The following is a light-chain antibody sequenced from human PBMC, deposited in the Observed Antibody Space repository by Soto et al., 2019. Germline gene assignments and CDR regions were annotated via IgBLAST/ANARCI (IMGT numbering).Light chain of an antibody. Sequence: DIQMTQSPSTLSSSVGDRVTMTCRASQSIGSWLAWYQHKPGRAPKLLIFDGARLESGVPSRFSGSGSWREVALAISSLQPEDFATYYCQQYNKFLPTVGQGTKVDIK. CDR3: QQYNKFLPT. V-gene: IGKV1-5*01. CDR2: DGA. J-gene: IGKJ1*01. CDR1: QSIGSW.